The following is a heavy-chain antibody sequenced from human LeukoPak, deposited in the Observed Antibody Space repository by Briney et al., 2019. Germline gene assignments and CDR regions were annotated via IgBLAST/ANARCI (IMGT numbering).Heavy chain of an antibody. V-gene: IGHV3-11*01. CDR2: ISSSGSSI. CDR1: GFTFSDYY. D-gene: IGHD3-3*01. Sequence: GGSLRLSCAASGFTFSDYYLSWIRQAPGKGLEWVSYISSSGSSIYYADSVKGRFTISRDNGKNSLHLQMNSLRAEDTAVYYCARDFWSGFYTPYNWFDPWGQGTLVTVSS. CDR3: ARDFWSGFYTPYNWFDP. J-gene: IGHJ5*02.